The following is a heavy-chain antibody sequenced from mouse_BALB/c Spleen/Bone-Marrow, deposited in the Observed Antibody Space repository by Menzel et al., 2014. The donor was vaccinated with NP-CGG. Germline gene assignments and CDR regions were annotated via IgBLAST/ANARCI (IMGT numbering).Heavy chain of an antibody. Sequence: EVKLQEPGGGLVQPGGSLKLSCAASGFDFSRYWVSWVRQAPGKGLEWIGEINPDSSTINYTPSLKDKFIISRDNAKNTLYLQMSKVRSEDTALYYCARLNYYGNLFVWGAGTTVTVSS. V-gene: IGHV4-1*02. CDR1: GFDFSRYW. D-gene: IGHD1-1*01. CDR3: ARLNYYGNLFV. CDR2: INPDSSTI. J-gene: IGHJ1*01.